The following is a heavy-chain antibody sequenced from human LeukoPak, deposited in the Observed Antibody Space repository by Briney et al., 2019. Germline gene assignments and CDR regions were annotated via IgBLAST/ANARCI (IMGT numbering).Heavy chain of an antibody. V-gene: IGHV3-53*01. J-gene: IGHJ4*02. CDR3: ARDGAYGGFDY. D-gene: IGHD3-16*01. Sequence: PGGSLRLSCAASGFTFSSYAMTWVRQAPGKGLEWVSVIYSGGSTYYADSVKGRFTISRDNSKNTLYLQKNSLRAEDTAVYYCARDGAYGGFDYWGQGTLVTVSS. CDR1: GFTFSSYA. CDR2: IYSGGST.